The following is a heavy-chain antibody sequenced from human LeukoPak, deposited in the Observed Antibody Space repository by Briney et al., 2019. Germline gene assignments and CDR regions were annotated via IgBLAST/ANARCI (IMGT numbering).Heavy chain of an antibody. CDR3: AREYNYDLDV. V-gene: IGHV3-74*01. CDR2: IKGDQSTT. Sequence: GSLRLSCAASGFTFSRHWMHWVRQAPGEGLVWVSRIKGDQSTTNYADSEKGRFTISRDNAKNTLYLQMNSLRAEDTAVYYCAREYNYDLDVWGKGTTVTVSS. J-gene: IGHJ6*04. CDR1: GFTFSRHW.